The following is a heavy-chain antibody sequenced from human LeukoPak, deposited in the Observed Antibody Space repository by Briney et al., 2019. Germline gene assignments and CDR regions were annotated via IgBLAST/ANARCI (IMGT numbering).Heavy chain of an antibody. J-gene: IGHJ4*02. CDR2: IYHSGST. V-gene: IGHV4-38-2*02. CDR3: ARDQGSYYDYYFDY. CDR1: GYSISSGYY. D-gene: IGHD3-3*01. Sequence: PSETLSLTCAVSGYSISSGYYWGWIRQPPGKGLEWIGSIYHSGSTYYNPSLKSRVTISVDTSKNQFSLKLSSVTAADTAVYYCARDQGSYYDYYFDYWGQGTLVTVSS.